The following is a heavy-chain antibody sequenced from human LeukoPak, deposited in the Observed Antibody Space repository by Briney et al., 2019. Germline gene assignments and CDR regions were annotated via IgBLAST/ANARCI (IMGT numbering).Heavy chain of an antibody. CDR3: ARQGYTAAYYFLDF. J-gene: IGHJ4*02. Sequence: SETLSLTCDVSGGSIRSYYWGWVRQPAGKGLEWIGRIYTTGTTDFNPSLKSRLTMSVDTSKNQFSLNLTSVTAADTAVYFCARQGYTAAYYFLDFWSPGTLVTVSS. CDR2: IYTTGTT. V-gene: IGHV4-4*07. CDR1: GGSIRSYY. D-gene: IGHD2/OR15-2a*01.